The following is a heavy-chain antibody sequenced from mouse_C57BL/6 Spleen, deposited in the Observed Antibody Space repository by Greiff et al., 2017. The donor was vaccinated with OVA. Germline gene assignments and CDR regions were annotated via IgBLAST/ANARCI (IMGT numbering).Heavy chain of an antibody. V-gene: IGHV1-52*01. CDR1: GYTFTSYW. J-gene: IGHJ1*01. CDR3: ARRRKTVADFEV. D-gene: IGHD1-1*01. Sequence: VQLQQPGAELVRPGSSVKLSCKASGYTFTSYWRHWVKQRPIQGLEWIGNIDPSDSETHYNQKFKDKATLTVDDSASPAYMQRSSLTAEDSAVYYCARRRKTVADFEVRGAGTTGTVAS. CDR2: IDPSDSET.